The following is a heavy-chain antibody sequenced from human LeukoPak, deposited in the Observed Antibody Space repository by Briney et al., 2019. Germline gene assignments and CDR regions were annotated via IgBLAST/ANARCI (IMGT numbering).Heavy chain of an antibody. Sequence: PGGSLRLSCAASGFTTSSYWMHWVRQVPGQGLVWVSRITEDGRTINYADSVRGRFTIYRDYAKNTVELQMNSLRAEDMAVCYCVKDFGGPSDYWGQGTLVTVAS. D-gene: IGHD4-23*01. V-gene: IGHV3-74*01. CDR1: GFTTSSYW. J-gene: IGHJ4*02. CDR2: ITEDGRTI. CDR3: VKDFGGPSDY.